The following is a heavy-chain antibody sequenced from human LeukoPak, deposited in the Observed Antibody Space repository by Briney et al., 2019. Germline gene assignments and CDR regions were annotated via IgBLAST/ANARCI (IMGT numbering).Heavy chain of an antibody. CDR2: ISTVSTYA. D-gene: IGHD6-25*01. J-gene: IGHJ6*03. CDR1: GFTFTDYS. Sequence: GGSLRLSCAPSGFTFTDYSMNWVRQAPGKGLEWVASISTVSTYAFYADSVKGRFSISRDNVRNLLYLQMSSLGAEDTAVYYCARDGSGFYLYNYMDVWGKGTTVTVSS. V-gene: IGHV3-21*06. CDR3: ARDGSGFYLYNYMDV.